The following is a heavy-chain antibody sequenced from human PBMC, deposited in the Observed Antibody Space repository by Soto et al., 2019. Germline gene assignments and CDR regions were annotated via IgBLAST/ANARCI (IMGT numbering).Heavy chain of an antibody. CDR3: ARDAVLRFLEWADPAGPIDY. Sequence: PGGSLRLSCAASGFTFSSYGMHWVRQAPGKGLEWVAVIWYDGSNKYYADSVKGRFTISRDNSKNTLYLQMNSLRAEDTAVYYCARDAVLRFLEWADPAGPIDYWGQGPMVTVYS. J-gene: IGHJ4*02. V-gene: IGHV3-33*01. CDR1: GFTFSSYG. CDR2: IWYDGSNK. D-gene: IGHD3-3*01.